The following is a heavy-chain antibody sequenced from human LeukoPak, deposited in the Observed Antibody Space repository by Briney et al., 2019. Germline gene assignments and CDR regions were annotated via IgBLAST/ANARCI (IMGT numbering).Heavy chain of an antibody. Sequence: SVKVSCKASGGTFSRYAISWVRQAPGQGLEWMGGIIPIFSTTNYAQKLQGRVTITADESTSTAYMELSSLRSEDTAVYYCALLATTVVTRFDYWGQGTLVTVSS. V-gene: IGHV1-69*13. D-gene: IGHD4-23*01. CDR2: IIPIFSTT. J-gene: IGHJ4*02. CDR3: ALLATTVVTRFDY. CDR1: GGTFSRYA.